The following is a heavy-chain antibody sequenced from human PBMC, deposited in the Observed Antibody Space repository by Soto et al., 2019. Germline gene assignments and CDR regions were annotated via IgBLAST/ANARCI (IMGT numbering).Heavy chain of an antibody. CDR2: INAGNGNT. J-gene: IGHJ6*02. D-gene: IGHD6-6*01. Sequence: GDSVKVSCKASGYTFTSYAMHWVRQAPGQRLEWMGWINAGNGNTKYSQKFQGRVTITRDTSASTAYMELSSLRSEDTAVYYCARVREQLVPYYYYGMDVWGQGTTVTVSS. CDR1: GYTFTSYA. V-gene: IGHV1-3*01. CDR3: ARVREQLVPYYYYGMDV.